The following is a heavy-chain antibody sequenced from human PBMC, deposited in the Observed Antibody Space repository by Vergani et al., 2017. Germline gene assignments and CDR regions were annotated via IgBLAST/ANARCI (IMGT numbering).Heavy chain of an antibody. CDR3: ARSGIYGDYSYAFDI. D-gene: IGHD4-17*01. CDR2: INPNSGGT. Sequence: QVQLVQSGAEVKKPGASVKVSCKASGYTFTGYYMHWVRQAPGQGLEWMGWINPNSGGTNYAQKFQGRVTMTRDTSISTAYMELSRLRSDDTAVYYCARSGIYGDYSYAFDIWGQGTMVTVSS. CDR1: GYTFTGYY. V-gene: IGHV1-2*02. J-gene: IGHJ3*02.